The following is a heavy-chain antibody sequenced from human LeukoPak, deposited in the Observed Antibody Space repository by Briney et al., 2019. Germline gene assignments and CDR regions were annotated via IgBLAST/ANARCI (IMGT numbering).Heavy chain of an antibody. CDR3: AKDSIVVVVAASDY. V-gene: IGHV3-23*01. D-gene: IGHD2-15*01. Sequence: PGGSLRLPCAASGFTFSSYAMSWVRQAPGKGLEWVSAISGSGGSTYYADSVKGRFTISRDNSKNTLYLQMNSLRAEDTAVYYCAKDSIVVVVAASDYWGQGTLVTVSS. CDR2: ISGSGGST. CDR1: GFTFSSYA. J-gene: IGHJ4*02.